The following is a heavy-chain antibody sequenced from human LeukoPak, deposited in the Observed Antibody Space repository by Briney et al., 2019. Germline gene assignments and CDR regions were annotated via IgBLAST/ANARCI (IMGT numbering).Heavy chain of an antibody. V-gene: IGHV4-39*07. D-gene: IGHD1-26*01. CDR2: IYYSGST. CDR3: ARDRGAGFDY. J-gene: IGHJ4*02. Sequence: SETLSLTCTVSGGSISSSSYYWGWIRQPPGKGLEWIGSIYYSGSTYYNPSLKSRVTISVDTSKNQFSLKLSSVTAADTAVYYCARDRGAGFDYWGQGTLVTVSS. CDR1: GGSISSSSYY.